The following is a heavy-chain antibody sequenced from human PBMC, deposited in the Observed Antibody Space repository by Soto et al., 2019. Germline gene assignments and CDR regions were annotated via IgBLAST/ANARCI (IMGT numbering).Heavy chain of an antibody. J-gene: IGHJ6*02. CDR3: VRQYYYDSSGYYYDYYYGMDV. CDR1: GYSFTSYW. CDR2: IDPSDSYT. V-gene: IGHV5-10-1*01. Sequence: PGESLKISCKGSGYSFTSYWISWVRQMPGKGLEWMGRIDPSDSYTNYSPSFQGHVTISADKSISTAYLQWSSLKASDTAMYYCVRQYYYDSSGYYYDYYYGMDVWGQGTTVTVSS. D-gene: IGHD3-22*01.